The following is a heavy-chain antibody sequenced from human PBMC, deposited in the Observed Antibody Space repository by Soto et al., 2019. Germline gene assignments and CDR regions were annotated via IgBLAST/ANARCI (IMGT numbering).Heavy chain of an antibody. CDR3: AKDLPGVFYGMDV. D-gene: IGHD3-10*01. Sequence: GGSLRLSCAASGFTFSSYGMHWVRQAPGKGLEWVAVISYDGSNKYYADSVKGRFTISRDNSKNTLYLQMNSLRAEDTAVYYCAKDLPGVFYGMDVWGQGTTVTVSS. CDR1: GFTFSSYG. CDR2: ISYDGSNK. J-gene: IGHJ6*02. V-gene: IGHV3-30*18.